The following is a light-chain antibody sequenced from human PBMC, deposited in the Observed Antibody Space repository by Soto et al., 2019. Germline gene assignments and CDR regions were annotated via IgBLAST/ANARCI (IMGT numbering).Light chain of an antibody. J-gene: IGLJ1*01. CDR1: SSDVGGYNY. CDR2: DVS. V-gene: IGLV2-14*01. CDR3: SSYTSSSTLV. Sequence: QSVLTQPASVPGSPGQSITISCTGTSSDVGGYNYVSWYQQHPGKAHKLMIYDVSNRPSGVFNRFSGSKSGNTASLTISGLQAEDEADYYCSSYTSSSTLVFGTGTKVTVL.